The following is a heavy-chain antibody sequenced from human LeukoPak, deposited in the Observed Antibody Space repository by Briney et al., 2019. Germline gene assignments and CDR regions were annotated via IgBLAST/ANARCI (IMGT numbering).Heavy chain of an antibody. Sequence: GGSLRLSCAASGFTFSSYAMHWVRQAPGKGLEWVAVISYDGSNKYYADSVKGRFTISRDNSKNTLYLQMSSLRAEDTAVYYCARGRVGANHYYMDVWGKGTTVTVSS. V-gene: IGHV3-30*04. CDR2: ISYDGSNK. CDR3: ARGRVGANHYYMDV. D-gene: IGHD1-26*01. CDR1: GFTFSSYA. J-gene: IGHJ6*03.